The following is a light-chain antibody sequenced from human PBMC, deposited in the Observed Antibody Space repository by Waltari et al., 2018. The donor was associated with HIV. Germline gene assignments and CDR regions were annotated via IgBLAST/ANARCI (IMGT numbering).Light chain of an antibody. CDR1: QAIPSY. CDR2: SAS. CDR3: QQLHTYPFT. Sequence: DIQLTQSPSFMSASVGDRVTITCPASQAIPSYLAWYQQKLGKAPKLLIYSASTLERGVPSRFSGGGSETEFSLTISSLQPEDSATYSCQQLHTYPFTFGQGTKLESK. V-gene: IGKV1-9*01. J-gene: IGKJ2*01.